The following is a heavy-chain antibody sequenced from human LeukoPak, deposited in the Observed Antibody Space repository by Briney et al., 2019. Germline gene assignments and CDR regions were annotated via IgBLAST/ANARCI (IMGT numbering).Heavy chain of an antibody. V-gene: IGHV3-7*01. J-gene: IGHJ4*02. CDR3: AREAYYDYVWGSYRRKYFDY. Sequence: GGSLRLSCAASGFTFSSYWMSWVRQAPGKGLEWVANIKQDGSEKYYVDSVKGRLTVSRDNAKDSLYLQMNSLRAEDTAVYYCAREAYYDYVWGSYRRKYFDYWGQGTLVTVSS. CDR1: GFTFSSYW. D-gene: IGHD3-16*02. CDR2: IKQDGSEK.